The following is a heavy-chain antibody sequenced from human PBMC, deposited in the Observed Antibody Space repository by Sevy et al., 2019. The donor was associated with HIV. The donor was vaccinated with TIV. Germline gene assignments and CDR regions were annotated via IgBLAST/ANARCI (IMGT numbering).Heavy chain of an antibody. CDR3: ARGPLVSYYDFWKRAPDY. D-gene: IGHD3-3*01. CDR2: INPESGDT. J-gene: IGHJ4*02. V-gene: IGHV1-2*02. Sequence: GESMKISCKASGYIFSGYYFYWVRQAPGQGLELMGWINPESGDTNYARKFQGRVTMTRDTSVTTANMTLSRLKSNDTALYYCARGPLVSYYDFWKRAPDYWGQGTLVTVSS. CDR1: GYIFSGYY.